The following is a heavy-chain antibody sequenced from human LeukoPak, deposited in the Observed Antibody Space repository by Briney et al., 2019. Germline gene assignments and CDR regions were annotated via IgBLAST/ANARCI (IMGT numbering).Heavy chain of an antibody. Sequence: MPSETLSLTCTVSGGPISSYYWSWVRQPPGRGLEWIGYIYYSGSTNYNPSLKSRVTISVDTSKNQFSLKLRSVTAADTAVYYCARDRGYGYFDYWGQGTLVTVSS. CDR1: GGPISSYY. CDR3: ARDRGYGYFDY. CDR2: IYYSGST. J-gene: IGHJ4*02. V-gene: IGHV4-59*01. D-gene: IGHD5-18*01.